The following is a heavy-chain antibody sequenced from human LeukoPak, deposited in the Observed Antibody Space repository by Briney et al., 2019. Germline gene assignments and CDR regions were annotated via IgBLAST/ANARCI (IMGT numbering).Heavy chain of an antibody. D-gene: IGHD1-26*01. V-gene: IGHV4-39*01. CDR3: AAPASGSHDY. Sequence: SETLSLTCTVSGGSISSSSYYWGWIRQPPGKGLERIGSIYYSGSTYYNPSLKSRVTISVDTSKNQFSLKLSSVTAADTAVYYCAAPASGSHDYWGQGTLVTVSS. J-gene: IGHJ4*02. CDR2: IYYSGST. CDR1: GGSISSSSYY.